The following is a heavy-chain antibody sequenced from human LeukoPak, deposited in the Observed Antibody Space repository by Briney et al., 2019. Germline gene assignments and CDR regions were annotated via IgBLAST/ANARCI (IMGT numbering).Heavy chain of an antibody. CDR3: AREDHGFPRDYDFWSGLKRGPYYYGMDV. D-gene: IGHD3-3*01. J-gene: IGHJ6*02. CDR2: ISYDGSNK. CDR1: GFTFSSYS. Sequence: AGGSLRLSCAASGFTFSSYSMNWVRQAPGKGLEWVAVISYDGSNKYYADSVKGRFTISRDNSKNTLYLQMNSLRAEDTAVYYCAREDHGFPRDYDFWSGLKRGPYYYGMDVWGQGTTVTVSS. V-gene: IGHV3-30*03.